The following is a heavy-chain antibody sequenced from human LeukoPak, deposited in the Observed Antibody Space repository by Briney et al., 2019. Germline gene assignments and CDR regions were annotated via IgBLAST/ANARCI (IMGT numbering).Heavy chain of an antibody. J-gene: IGHJ4*02. Sequence: GASLQISCKGSGSSFTSYWIGWVRPLPGKGLEWMGIIYPGDSDTRYSPSFQGQVTISADKSISTAYLQWSSLKASDTAMYYCARRSPQRTFDYWGQGTLVTVSS. D-gene: IGHD3/OR15-3a*01. V-gene: IGHV5-51*01. CDR2: IYPGDSDT. CDR1: GSSFTSYW. CDR3: ARRSPQRTFDY.